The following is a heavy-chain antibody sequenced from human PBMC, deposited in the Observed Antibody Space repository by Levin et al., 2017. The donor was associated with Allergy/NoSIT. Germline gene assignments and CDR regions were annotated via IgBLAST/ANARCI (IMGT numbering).Heavy chain of an antibody. CDR2: ISAYNGNT. CDR3: ARDSYDSSGLD. Sequence: GGSLRLSCKASGYTFTSYGISWVRQAPGQGLEWMGWISAYNGNTNYAQKLQGRVTMTTDTSTSTAYMELRSLRSDDTAVYYCARDSYDSSGLDWGLGTLVTVSS. J-gene: IGHJ4*02. D-gene: IGHD3-22*01. CDR1: GYTFTSYG. V-gene: IGHV1-18*01.